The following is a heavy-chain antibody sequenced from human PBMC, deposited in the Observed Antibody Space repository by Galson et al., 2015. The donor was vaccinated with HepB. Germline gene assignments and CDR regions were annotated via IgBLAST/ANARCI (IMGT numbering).Heavy chain of an antibody. J-gene: IGHJ4*02. CDR1: GFTFNSYA. CDR2: VTGGGDNT. CDR3: VTTVRGINY. Sequence: SLRLSCAASGFTFNSYAMAWVRQAPGKGLEWVSVVTGGGDNTFYADSVTGRFIVSRDNSRNTLYLQTSSLRADDTAVYYCVTTVRGINYWGQGTLLTVSS. V-gene: IGHV3-23*01. D-gene: IGHD3-10*01.